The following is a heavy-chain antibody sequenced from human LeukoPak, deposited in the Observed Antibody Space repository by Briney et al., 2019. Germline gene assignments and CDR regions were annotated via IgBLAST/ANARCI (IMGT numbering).Heavy chain of an antibody. CDR3: ARLGARSGSYDY. V-gene: IGHV3-74*01. J-gene: IGHJ4*02. D-gene: IGHD3-10*01. Sequence: GGSLRLSCAASGFTFSSYWRHWVRHAPGKGLVWVSRIKIDGSSTFYADSVKGRFTISRDNAKNTLYLQMTSLRAEDTAVYYCARLGARSGSYDYWGQGTLVTVSS. CDR1: GFTFSSYW. CDR2: IKIDGSST.